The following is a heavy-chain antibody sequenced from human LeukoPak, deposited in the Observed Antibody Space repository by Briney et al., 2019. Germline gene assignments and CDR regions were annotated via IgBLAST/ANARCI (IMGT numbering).Heavy chain of an antibody. CDR3: AKRPSDYGDYVSYFDY. Sequence: GGSLRLSCAASGFSFISYGMHWVRQAPGKGLEWVGVISDDGRRKDYADSVKGRFTISRDNSKDTLYLQMNSLRAEDTAVYYCAKRPSDYGDYVSYFDYWGQGILVTVSS. J-gene: IGHJ4*02. D-gene: IGHD4-17*01. CDR2: ISDDGRRK. CDR1: GFSFISYG. V-gene: IGHV3-30*18.